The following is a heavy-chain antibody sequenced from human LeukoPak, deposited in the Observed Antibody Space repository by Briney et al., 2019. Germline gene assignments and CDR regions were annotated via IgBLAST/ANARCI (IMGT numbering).Heavy chain of an antibody. CDR2: IYTSGST. D-gene: IGHD6-19*01. CDR3: ARGVAVAGTEYYYYYSMDV. J-gene: IGHJ6*02. V-gene: IGHV4-4*07. Sequence: SETLSLTCTVSGGSISSYYWSWIRQPAGKGLEWIGRIYTSGSTNYNPSLKSRVTMSVDTSKNQFSLKLSSVTAADTAVYYCARGVAVAGTEYYYYYSMDVWGQGTTVTVSS. CDR1: GGSISSYY.